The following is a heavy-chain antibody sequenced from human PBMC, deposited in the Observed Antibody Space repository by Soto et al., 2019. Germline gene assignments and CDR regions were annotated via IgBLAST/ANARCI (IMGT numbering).Heavy chain of an antibody. Sequence: SETLSLTCAVYGGSFSGYYWSWIRQPPGKGLGWIGEINHSGSTNYNPSLKSRVTISVDTSKNQFSMKLSSVKAADTAVYYCARDRSDGYGDYFDYWGQGTLVTVYS. D-gene: IGHD4-17*01. CDR2: INHSGST. CDR3: ARDRSDGYGDYFDY. CDR1: GGSFSGYY. J-gene: IGHJ4*02. V-gene: IGHV4-34*01.